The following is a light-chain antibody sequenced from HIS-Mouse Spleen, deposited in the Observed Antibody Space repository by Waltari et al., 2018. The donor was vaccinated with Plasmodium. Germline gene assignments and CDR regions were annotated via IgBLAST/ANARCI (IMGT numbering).Light chain of an antibody. CDR3: SSYAGSNNLV. V-gene: IGLV2-8*01. CDR1: SSDVGGYNY. Sequence: QSALTQPPSASGSPGQSVTISCTGTSSDVGGYNYVSWYQQHPGKAPKLMIYEVSKRPSGFPVSFSGSKSGNTASLTVSGLQAEDEADYYCSSYAGSNNLVFGGGTKLTVL. CDR2: EVS. J-gene: IGLJ2*01.